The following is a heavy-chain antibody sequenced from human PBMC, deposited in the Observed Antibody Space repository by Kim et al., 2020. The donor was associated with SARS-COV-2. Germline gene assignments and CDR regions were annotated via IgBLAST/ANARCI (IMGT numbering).Heavy chain of an antibody. Sequence: SVKVSCRASGGTFSNRAISWVRQAPGQGLEWMGRIVPILGIGNNAHKFQGRVTITADKSTSTAYMELTNVRAEDTAVYYCATDRGTVCGSYLDNWGQGT. V-gene: IGHV1-69*04. CDR1: GGTFSNRA. J-gene: IGHJ4*02. CDR3: ATDRGTVCGSYLDN. CDR2: IVPILGIG. D-gene: IGHD1-26*01.